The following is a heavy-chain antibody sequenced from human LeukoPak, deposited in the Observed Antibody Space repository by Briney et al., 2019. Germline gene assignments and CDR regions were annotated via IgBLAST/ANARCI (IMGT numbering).Heavy chain of an antibody. CDR2: ISGSGGST. CDR1: GFTSSSYA. V-gene: IGHV3-23*01. D-gene: IGHD3-10*01. J-gene: IGHJ6*02. CDR3: AKSGGLSGSGRLGMDV. Sequence: PGGSLRLSCAVSGFTSSSYAMSWVRQAPGKGLEWVSAISGSGGSTYYADSVKGRFTISRDNSINTLYLQMSSLRAEDAAVYYCAKSGGLSGSGRLGMDVWGQGTTVTVSS.